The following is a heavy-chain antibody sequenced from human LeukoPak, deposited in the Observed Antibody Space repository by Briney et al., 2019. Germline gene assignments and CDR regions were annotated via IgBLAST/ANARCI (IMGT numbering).Heavy chain of an antibody. J-gene: IGHJ1*01. D-gene: IGHD3-9*01. Sequence: GGSLRLYCAASGFTFSTYWMHWVRQAPGKGLMWVSRINTDGSSTSYADSVKGRFTISRDNAKNTLYLQMNSLRAEDTAVYYCAKDDILTGYRFQHWGQGTLGTVSS. CDR1: GFTFSTYW. CDR3: AKDDILTGYRFQH. V-gene: IGHV3-74*01. CDR2: INTDGSST.